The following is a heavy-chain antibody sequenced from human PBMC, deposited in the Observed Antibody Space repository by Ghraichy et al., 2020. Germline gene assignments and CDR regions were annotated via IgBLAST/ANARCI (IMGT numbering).Heavy chain of an antibody. CDR2: INHSGST. CDR3: ARVAPLIAVAGTAVEDY. V-gene: IGHV4-34*01. Sequence: SETLSLTCAVYGGSFSGYYWSWIRQPPGKGLEWIGEINHSGSTNYNPSLKSRVTISVDTSKNQFSLKLSSVTAADTAVYYCARVAPLIAVAGTAVEDYWGQGTLVTVSS. J-gene: IGHJ4*02. D-gene: IGHD6-19*01. CDR1: GGSFSGYY.